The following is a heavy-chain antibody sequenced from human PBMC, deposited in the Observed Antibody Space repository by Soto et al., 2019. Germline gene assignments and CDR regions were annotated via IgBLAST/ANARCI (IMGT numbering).Heavy chain of an antibody. V-gene: IGHV1-3*01. CDR2: INAGNGNT. Sequence: GASVKVSCKASGYTFTDFHIHWVRQAPGQGLEWMGWINAGNGNTKYSQKFQDRVTISRDNAKNSVYLQMDSLRAEDTAVYYCAKDPIRPLYWGQGTLVTVSS. CDR1: GYTFTDFH. CDR3: AKDPIRPLY. J-gene: IGHJ4*02. D-gene: IGHD3-10*01.